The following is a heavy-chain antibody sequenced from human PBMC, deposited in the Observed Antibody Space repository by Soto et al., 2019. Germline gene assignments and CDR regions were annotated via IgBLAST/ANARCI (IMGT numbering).Heavy chain of an antibody. CDR3: AREGRTTINY. J-gene: IGHJ4*02. CDR1: GGSFSGYY. CDR2: INHSGST. V-gene: IGHV4-34*01. Sequence: PSETLSLTCAVYGGSFSGYYWSWIRQPPGKGLEWIGEINHSGSTNYNPSLKSRVTISVDTSKNQFSLKLSSVTAADTAVYYCAREGRTTINYWGQGTLVTVSS.